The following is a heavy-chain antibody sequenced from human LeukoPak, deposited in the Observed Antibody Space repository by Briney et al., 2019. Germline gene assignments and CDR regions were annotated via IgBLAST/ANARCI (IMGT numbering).Heavy chain of an antibody. V-gene: IGHV3-9*01. CDR2: ISWNSGSI. CDR1: GFTFEDYA. CDR3: ARDSNNYYYYMDV. Sequence: GGSLRLSCAASGFTFEDYAMHWVRQAPGKGLEGVSGISWNSGSISYADSVKGRFTISRDNAKNSLYLQMNSLRAEDTSVYYCARDSNNYYYYMDVWGKGTTVTVSS. J-gene: IGHJ6*03.